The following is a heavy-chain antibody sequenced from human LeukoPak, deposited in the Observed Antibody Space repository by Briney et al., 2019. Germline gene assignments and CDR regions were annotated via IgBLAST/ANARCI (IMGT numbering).Heavy chain of an antibody. J-gene: IGHJ6*03. CDR1: GDSVSSNSAA. D-gene: IGHD6-13*01. CDR2: TYYRSKWYN. CDR3: ARDIAAAGTGGYYYYYYMDV. V-gene: IGHV6-1*01. Sequence: SQTLSLTCAISGDSVSSNSAAWNWIRQSPSRGLEWLGRTYYRSKWYNDYAVSVKSRITINPDTSKNQFSLQLNSVTPEDTAVYYCARDIAAAGTGGYYYYYYMDVWGKGTTVTISS.